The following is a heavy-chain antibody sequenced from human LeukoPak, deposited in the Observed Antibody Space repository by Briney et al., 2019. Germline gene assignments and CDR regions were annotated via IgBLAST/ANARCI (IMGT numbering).Heavy chain of an antibody. CDR1: DYSISSGYY. CDR2: IYHTGRT. D-gene: IGHD3-3*01. V-gene: IGHV4-38-2*02. J-gene: IGHJ6*03. CDR3: ARLTGDYDFWSGGFRSSYYYYYMDV. Sequence: PSETLSLTCSVSDYSISSGYYWGWIRQPPGKGLEWIGSIYHTGRTHHNPSLKSRVTISVDTSKNQFSLKLSSVTAADTAVYYCARLTGDYDFWSGGFRSSYYYYYMDVWGKGTTVTVSS.